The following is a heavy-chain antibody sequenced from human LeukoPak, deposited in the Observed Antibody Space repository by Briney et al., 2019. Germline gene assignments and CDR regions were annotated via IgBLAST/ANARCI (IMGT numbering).Heavy chain of an antibody. CDR2: TRYDGSNK. CDR3: AKEGLELRGWFDP. CDR1: GFTFSSYG. J-gene: IGHJ5*02. V-gene: IGHV3-30*02. Sequence: PGGSLRLSCAASGFTFSSYGMYWVRQAPGKGLEWVAFTRYDGSNKYYADSVKGRFTISRDNSKNTLYLKMNSLRAEDTAVYYCAKEGLELRGWFDPWGQGTLVTVSS. D-gene: IGHD1-7*01.